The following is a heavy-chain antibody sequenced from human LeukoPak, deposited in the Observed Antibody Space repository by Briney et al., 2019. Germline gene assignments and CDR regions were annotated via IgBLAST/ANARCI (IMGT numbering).Heavy chain of an antibody. J-gene: IGHJ5*02. D-gene: IGHD3-3*01. V-gene: IGHV4-31*03. CDR2: IYYSGST. Sequence: SETLSLTCTVSGGSISSGGYYWSWIRQHPGKGLEWIGYIYYSGSTYYNPSLKSRVTISVDTSKNQFSLKLSSVTAADTAVYYCAISYYDFWSGYIFDPWGQGTLVTASS. CDR3: AISYYDFWSGYIFDP. CDR1: GGSISSGGYY.